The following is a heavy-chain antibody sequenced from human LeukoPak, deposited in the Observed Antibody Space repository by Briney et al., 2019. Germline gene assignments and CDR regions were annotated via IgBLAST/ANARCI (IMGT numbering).Heavy chain of an antibody. Sequence: GGSLRLSCAASGFTFSSYEMNWVRQAPGKGLEWVSYISSSGSTIYYADSVKGRFTISRDNAKNSLYLQMNSLRAEDTAVYYCARVSEPKYYSDAFDIWGQGTMVTVSS. V-gene: IGHV3-48*03. CDR2: ISSSGSTI. CDR1: GFTFSSYE. D-gene: IGHD3-10*01. J-gene: IGHJ3*02. CDR3: ARVSEPKYYSDAFDI.